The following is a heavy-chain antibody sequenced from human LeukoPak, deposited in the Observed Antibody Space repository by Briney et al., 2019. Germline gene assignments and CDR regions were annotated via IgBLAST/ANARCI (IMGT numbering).Heavy chain of an antibody. J-gene: IGHJ6*02. Sequence: SVKVSCKASGGTFSSYAISWVRQAPGQGLEWMGRIIPILGIANYAQKFQGRVTITADKSTSTAYMELSSLRSEDTAVYYCARDVARVVPAASNYYGMDVWGQGTTVTVSS. CDR3: ARDVARVVPAASNYYGMDV. CDR2: IIPILGIA. D-gene: IGHD2-2*01. CDR1: GGTFSSYA. V-gene: IGHV1-69*04.